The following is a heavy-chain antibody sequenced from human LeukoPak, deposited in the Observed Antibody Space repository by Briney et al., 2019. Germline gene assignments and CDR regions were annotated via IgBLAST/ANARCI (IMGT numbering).Heavy chain of an antibody. J-gene: IGHJ4*02. CDR1: GFTVTNYY. Sequence: GGSLRLSCAASGFTVTNYYMSWVRQAPGKGLEWVSVIYSGGDTFHSDSVKGRFTLSRDNSKNILYLQMNSLRAEDTAVYYCTRDPDGWGQGTLVTVSS. CDR3: TRDPDG. CDR2: IYSGGDT. V-gene: IGHV3-66*01.